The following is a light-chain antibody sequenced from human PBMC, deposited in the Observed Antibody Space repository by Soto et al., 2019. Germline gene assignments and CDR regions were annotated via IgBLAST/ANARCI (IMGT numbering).Light chain of an antibody. CDR3: SSYAGSNNPNV. J-gene: IGLJ1*01. CDR1: SSDVGGYNY. V-gene: IGLV2-8*01. Sequence: QSVLTQPPSASGSPGQSVTISCTGTSSDVGGYNYVSWYQQHPGKAPKLMIYEVSKRPSGGPDRFSGSKSGNTASLTVSGLQAEDEADYYCSSYAGSNNPNVFGTGTKLTVL. CDR2: EVS.